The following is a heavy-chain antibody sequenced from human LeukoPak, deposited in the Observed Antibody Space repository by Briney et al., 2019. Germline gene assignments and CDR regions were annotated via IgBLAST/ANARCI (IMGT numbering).Heavy chain of an antibody. CDR3: ARDARYNIDV. Sequence: GGSLRLSCAASGFTFRDYWMHWVRQAPGKGLVWVSRIISGRTSATYADFVKGRFTMSRDNAKNTLYLEMNSLRADDTAVYYCARDARYNIDVWGQGTTVTVSS. D-gene: IGHD3-9*01. CDR1: GFTFRDYW. V-gene: IGHV3-74*01. J-gene: IGHJ6*02. CDR2: IISGRTSA.